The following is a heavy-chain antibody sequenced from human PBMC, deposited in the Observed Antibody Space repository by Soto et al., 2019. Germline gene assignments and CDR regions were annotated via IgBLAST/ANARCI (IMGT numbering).Heavy chain of an antibody. J-gene: IGHJ6*03. CDR2: ISNNGAHT. D-gene: IGHD6-13*01. V-gene: IGHV3-64*01. CDR3: ARRGYGSRWPNVYMDV. CDR1: GFTFSNYE. Sequence: EAQLVESGGGLVQPGGSLRLSCAASGFTFSNYEMPWVRQAPGKGLEYVSGISNNGAHTDYAKSVTGSFTISRNNSENTLYLQRGSLRAVEMALYYCARRGYGSRWPNVYMDVWGKGTMVTVSS.